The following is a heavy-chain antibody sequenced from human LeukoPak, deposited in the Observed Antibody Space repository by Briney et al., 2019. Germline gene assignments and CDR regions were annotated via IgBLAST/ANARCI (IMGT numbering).Heavy chain of an antibody. D-gene: IGHD5-12*01. CDR2: ISYDGSNK. V-gene: IGHV3-30*04. CDR1: GFTFSSYA. Sequence: PRRSLRLSCAASGFTFSSYAMHWVRQAPGKGLEWVAVISYDGSNKYYADSVKGRFTISRDNSKNTLYLQMNSLRAEDTAVYYCARAINRDSGYAFDYWGQGTLVTVSS. CDR3: ARAINRDSGYAFDY. J-gene: IGHJ4*02.